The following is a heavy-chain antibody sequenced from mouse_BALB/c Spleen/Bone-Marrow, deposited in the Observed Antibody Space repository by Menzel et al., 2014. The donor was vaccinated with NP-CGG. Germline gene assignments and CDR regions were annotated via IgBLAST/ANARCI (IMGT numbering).Heavy chain of an antibody. CDR2: INPDSSTI. CDR3: ARPGYYGYQDV. V-gene: IGHV4-1*02. Sequence: EVRLMESGGGLVQPGGSLKLSCAASGFDFSRYWMTWVRQAPGKGLEWIGEINPDSSTINYTPSLKDKFIISRDNAKNTLYLQMSKVRSEDTALYYSARPGYYGYQDVWGAGTTVTVSS. J-gene: IGHJ1*01. D-gene: IGHD1-2*01. CDR1: GFDFSRYW.